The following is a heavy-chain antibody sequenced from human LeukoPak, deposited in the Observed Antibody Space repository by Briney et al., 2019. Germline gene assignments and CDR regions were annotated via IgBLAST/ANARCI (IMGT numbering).Heavy chain of an antibody. J-gene: IGHJ6*03. CDR1: GYSISSGYY. CDR3: ARVDSSSSGVYYYYYYMDV. D-gene: IGHD6-6*01. Sequence: SETLSLTCTVSGYSISSGYYWGWIRQPPGKGLEWIGYIYYSGSTNYNPSLKSRVTISVDTSKNQFSLKLSSVTAADTAVYYCARVDSSSSGVYYYYYYMDVWGKGTTVTVSS. CDR2: IYYSGST. V-gene: IGHV4-61*01.